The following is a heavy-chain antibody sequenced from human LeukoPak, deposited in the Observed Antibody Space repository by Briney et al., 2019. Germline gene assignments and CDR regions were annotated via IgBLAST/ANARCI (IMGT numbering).Heavy chain of an antibody. V-gene: IGHV3-23*01. CDR2: ISGSGGST. CDR3: AKNLPDY. J-gene: IGHJ4*02. Sequence: GGSLRLSCAASGFTFSSYAMSWVRQAPGKGLEWVSAISGSGGSTYYAHSVKGRFTIPRDNSKYKLYIQMYSTRPEGTAAYYCAKNLPDYWGQRRLVTVSS. CDR1: GFTFSSYA.